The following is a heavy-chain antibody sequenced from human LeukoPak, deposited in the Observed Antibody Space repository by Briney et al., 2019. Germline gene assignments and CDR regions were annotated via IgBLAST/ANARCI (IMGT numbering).Heavy chain of an antibody. Sequence: PSETLSLTCTVSGGSISSYYSSWIRQPPGKGLEWIGYIYYSGSTNYNPSLKSRVTISVDTSKNQFSLKLSSVTAADTAVYYCARVGYSYDFDYWGQGTLVTVSS. J-gene: IGHJ4*02. D-gene: IGHD5-18*01. CDR3: ARVGYSYDFDY. CDR2: IYYSGST. CDR1: GGSISSYY. V-gene: IGHV4-59*01.